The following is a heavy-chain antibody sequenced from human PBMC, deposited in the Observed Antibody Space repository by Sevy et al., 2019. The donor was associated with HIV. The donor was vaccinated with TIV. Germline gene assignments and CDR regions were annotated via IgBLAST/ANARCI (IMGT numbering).Heavy chain of an antibody. CDR3: ATPLDGSSWYGRAFDI. CDR1: GFTFSDYY. Sequence: GGSLRLSCAASGFTFSDYYMSWIRQAPGKGLEWVSYISSSGSTIYYADSVKGRFTISRDNAKNSLYLQMNSLRAEDTAVYYCATPLDGSSWYGRAFDIWGQGTMVTVSS. D-gene: IGHD6-13*01. CDR2: ISSSGSTI. J-gene: IGHJ3*02. V-gene: IGHV3-11*01.